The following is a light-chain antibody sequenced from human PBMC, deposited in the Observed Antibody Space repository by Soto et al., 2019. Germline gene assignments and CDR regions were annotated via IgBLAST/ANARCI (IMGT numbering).Light chain of an antibody. CDR1: QGITSW. Sequence: DIQMTQSPSYVPASVGDRVTITCRASQGITSWLAWYQQKPGKAPKLLIYSASSLQSGVPSRFSGSGSGTYFTLTISSLQPEDFATYYCQQFNTYSYTFGQGTRVEIK. CDR2: SAS. V-gene: IGKV1-12*01. CDR3: QQFNTYSYT. J-gene: IGKJ2*01.